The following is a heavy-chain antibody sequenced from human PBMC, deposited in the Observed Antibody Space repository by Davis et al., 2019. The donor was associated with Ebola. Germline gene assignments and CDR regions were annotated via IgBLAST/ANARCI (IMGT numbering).Heavy chain of an antibody. Sequence: GESLKISCKGSGYSFTNYFIAWVRQMPGKGLEWMGIIHPGDSETRYSPSFQGQVTISADKSISTAYLQWSSLKASDTAMYYCARLSGGNWFDPWGQGTLVTVSS. D-gene: IGHD3-10*01. CDR2: IHPGDSET. J-gene: IGHJ5*02. CDR3: ARLSGGNWFDP. CDR1: GYSFTNYF. V-gene: IGHV5-51*01.